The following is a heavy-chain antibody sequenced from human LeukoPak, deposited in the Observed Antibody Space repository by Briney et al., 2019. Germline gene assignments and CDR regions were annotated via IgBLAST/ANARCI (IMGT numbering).Heavy chain of an antibody. Sequence: GGSLRLSCAASRFTFSSDAMSWVRQAPGKGLEWVSAISGSGGSTYYADSVKGRFTISRDNSKNTLYLQMNSLRAEDTAVYYCAKLPHYDFWSGYYFDYWGQGTLVTVSS. CDR1: RFTFSSDA. CDR3: AKLPHYDFWSGYYFDY. D-gene: IGHD3-3*01. J-gene: IGHJ4*02. CDR2: ISGSGGST. V-gene: IGHV3-23*01.